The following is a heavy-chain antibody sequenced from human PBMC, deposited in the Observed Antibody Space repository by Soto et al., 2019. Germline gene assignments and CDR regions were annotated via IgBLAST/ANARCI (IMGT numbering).Heavy chain of an antibody. V-gene: IGHV4-59*01. J-gene: IGHJ3*02. CDR3: ARRANYDFWSGYYGARPRNAFDI. CDR1: GGSISSYY. CDR2: IYYSGST. Sequence: PSETLSLTCTVSGGSISSYYWSWIRQPPGKGLEWIGYIYYSGSTNYNPSLKSRVTISVDTSKNQFSLKLSSVTAAGTAVYYCARRANYDFWSGYYGARPRNAFDIWGQGTMVTVSS. D-gene: IGHD3-3*01.